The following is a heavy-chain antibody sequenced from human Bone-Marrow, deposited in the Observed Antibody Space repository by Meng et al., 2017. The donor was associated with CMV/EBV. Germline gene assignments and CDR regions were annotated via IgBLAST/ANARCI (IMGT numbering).Heavy chain of an antibody. CDR3: ARPYYDFWSGYYPVAYYYGMDV. CDR2: ISAYNGNT. V-gene: IGHV1-18*04. CDR1: GYTFTGYY. Sequence: ASVKVSCKASGYTFTGYYMHWVRQAPGQGLEWMGWISAYNGNTNYAQKLQGRVTMTTDTSTSTAYMELRSLRSDDTAVYYCARPYYDFWSGYYPVAYYYGMDVWGQGTTVTVSS. D-gene: IGHD3-3*01. J-gene: IGHJ6*02.